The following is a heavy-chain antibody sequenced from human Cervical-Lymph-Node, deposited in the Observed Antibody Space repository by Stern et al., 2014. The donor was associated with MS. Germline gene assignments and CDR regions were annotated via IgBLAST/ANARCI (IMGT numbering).Heavy chain of an antibody. CDR3: ARVVVLAGSRWFDP. CDR2: IYYTGST. CDR1: GDSISGNY. Sequence: QVQLQESGPGLVKPSETLSLTCRVSGDSISGNYWSWIRQPPGKGLEWIGYIYYTGSTNYNPSLKSRVTISIDTSKTQFSLRLNSVTAADTAVYYCARVVVLAGSRWFDPWGQGILVSVSS. J-gene: IGHJ5*02. D-gene: IGHD2-15*01. V-gene: IGHV4-59*01.